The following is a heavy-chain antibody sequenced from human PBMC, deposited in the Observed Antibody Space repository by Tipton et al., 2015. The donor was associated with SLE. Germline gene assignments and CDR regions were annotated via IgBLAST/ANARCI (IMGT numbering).Heavy chain of an antibody. CDR2: INTNTGNP. CDR3: GWNIWHAGRSFAS. D-gene: IGHD1/OR15-1a*01. J-gene: IGHJ4*02. Sequence: VQLVQSGAEVKRPGASVKISCRASGYSIGSNPIVWVRQAPGQGLEWMGWINTNTGNPTYAPGFTGRFVFSLDTSGNTAYLQISSLKAADPVRFYGGWNIWHAGRSFASWGQEPLVTIS. CDR1: GYSIGSNP. V-gene: IGHV7-4-1*02.